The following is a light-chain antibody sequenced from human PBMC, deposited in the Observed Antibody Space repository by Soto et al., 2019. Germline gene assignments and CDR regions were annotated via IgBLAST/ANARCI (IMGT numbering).Light chain of an antibody. CDR2: DAS. V-gene: IGKV1-27*01. CDR1: QNISTW. J-gene: IGKJ1*01. CDR3: ERYSCAPWT. Sequence: IRMTQSLSTLSAHVGDRVTIHCRASQNISTWLAWFQQKPGKAPNLLIYDASSLQSGVPSRFSGSGSGKDFTLTIRCLQPEDVAPYCCERYSCAPWTYCRGTKVDIK.